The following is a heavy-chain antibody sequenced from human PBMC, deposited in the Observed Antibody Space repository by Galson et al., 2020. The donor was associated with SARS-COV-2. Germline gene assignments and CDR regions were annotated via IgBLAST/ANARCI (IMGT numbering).Heavy chain of an antibody. CDR2: ISYDGSNK. J-gene: IGHJ4*02. CDR3: AKGTHVDY. V-gene: IGHV3-30*18. CDR1: GFTFSSYG. Sequence: GESLKISCAASGFTFSSYGMHWVRQAPGKGLEWVAGISYDGSNKYYADSVKGRFTISSDNSKNTLYLQMNSLRAEDTAVYYCAKGTHVDYWRKVTLVTVAS.